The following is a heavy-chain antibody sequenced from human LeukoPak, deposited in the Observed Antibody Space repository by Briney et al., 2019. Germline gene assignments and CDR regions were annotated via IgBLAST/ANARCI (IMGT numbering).Heavy chain of an antibody. D-gene: IGHD1-26*01. V-gene: IGHV1-18*01. CDR1: GYTFTSYG. CDR3: ARSSGSYSDFDY. J-gene: IGHJ4*02. Sequence: ASVKVSCKASGYTFTSYGISWVQQAPGQGLEGMGWISAYNGNTNYAQKLQGRVTMTTDTSTSTAYMELRSLRSDDTAVYYCARSSGSYSDFDYWGQGTLVTVSS. CDR2: ISAYNGNT.